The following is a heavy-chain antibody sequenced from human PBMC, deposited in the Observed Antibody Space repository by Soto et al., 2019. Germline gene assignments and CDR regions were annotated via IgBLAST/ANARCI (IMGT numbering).Heavy chain of an antibody. D-gene: IGHD5-18*01. CDR1: GGSVSSGDYY. J-gene: IGHJ5*02. CDR3: ARIPVDTYMINWFDP. Sequence: SETLSLTCTVSGGSVSSGDYYWSWIRQPPGKGLEWIGYIYYSGSTNYNPSLKSRVSISLDTSKNQFSLRLTSVTAADTAVYYCARIPVDTYMINWFDPWGQGTLVTVPS. CDR2: IYYSGST. V-gene: IGHV4-61*08.